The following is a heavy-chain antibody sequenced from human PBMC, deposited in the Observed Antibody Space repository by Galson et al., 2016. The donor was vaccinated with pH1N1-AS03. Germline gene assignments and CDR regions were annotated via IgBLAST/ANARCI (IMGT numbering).Heavy chain of an antibody. V-gene: IGHV5-51*01. J-gene: IGHJ4*01. CDR1: GYSFSDYW. D-gene: IGHD6-13*01. CDR3: ARHLSSPFSSSSGY. CDR2: IHTRDSDT. Sequence: QSGAEVKKPGESVKISCKGSGYSFSDYWIAWVRQMPGKGLEWMGIIHTRDSDTRYSPSFQGRVSISADKSISTAYLQWSSLKASDTATYYCARHLSSPFSSSSGYWGHGTLVTVSS.